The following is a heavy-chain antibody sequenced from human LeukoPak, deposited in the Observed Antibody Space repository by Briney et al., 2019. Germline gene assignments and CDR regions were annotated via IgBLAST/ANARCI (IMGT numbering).Heavy chain of an antibody. J-gene: IGHJ4*02. D-gene: IGHD6-19*01. V-gene: IGHV3-23*01. CDR2: ISGSGGST. CDR1: GLTFSSYA. Sequence: GGSLRLSCAASGLTFSSYAMGWVRQAPGKGLEWVSAISGSGGSTYYADAVKGRFTISRDNAKNSLYLQMNSLRAEDTAVYYCARDPDSSGSGWYYLDYWGQGSLVTVSS. CDR3: ARDPDSSGSGWYYLDY.